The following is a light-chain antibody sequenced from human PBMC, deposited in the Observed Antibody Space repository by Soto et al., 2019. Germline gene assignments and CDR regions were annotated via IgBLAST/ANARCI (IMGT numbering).Light chain of an antibody. J-gene: IGLJ1*01. V-gene: IGLV2-11*01. Sequence: QSVLTQPRSVSGSPGQSVTISCTGTSSDVGGYNYVSWYEQHPVKAPKLMVYDVTKRPSGVPDRVSGSKSGNTASLTIPGLQAEDEADDYCCSYAGSYTWVFGTGTKLTVL. CDR2: DVT. CDR3: CSYAGSYTWV. CDR1: SSDVGGYNY.